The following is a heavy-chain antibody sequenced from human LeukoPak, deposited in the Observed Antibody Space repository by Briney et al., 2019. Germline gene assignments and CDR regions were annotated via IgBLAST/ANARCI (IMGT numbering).Heavy chain of an antibody. CDR2: IHNSGTT. CDR3: ARRYYYNLGSFPFDF. V-gene: IGHV4-34*01. J-gene: IGHJ4*02. CDR1: GGPFSGYF. Sequence: SETLSLPCAVSGGPFSGYFWSWIRQSSGKGLEGIGEIHNSGTTNYNPSLNSRVTIPEDTSKNQFYLNLSSVTAADTAVYYCARRYYYNLGSFPFDFWGQGTLVTVSS. D-gene: IGHD3-10*01.